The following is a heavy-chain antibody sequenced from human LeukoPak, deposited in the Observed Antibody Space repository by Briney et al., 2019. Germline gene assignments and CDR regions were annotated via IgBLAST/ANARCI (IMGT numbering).Heavy chain of an antibody. J-gene: IGHJ3*02. CDR1: GFTFSSYS. V-gene: IGHV3-21*01. CDR3: ARRISYDILTGYYIPDAFDI. Sequence: GGSLRLSCAASGFTFSSYSMNWVRQAPGKGLEWVSSISSSSYIYYADSVKGRFTISRDNAKNSLYLQMNSLRAEDTAVYYCARRISYDILTGYYIPDAFDIWGQGTMVTVSS. D-gene: IGHD3-9*01. CDR2: ISSSSYI.